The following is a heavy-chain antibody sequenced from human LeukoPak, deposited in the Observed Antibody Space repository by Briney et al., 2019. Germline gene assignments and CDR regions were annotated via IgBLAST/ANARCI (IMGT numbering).Heavy chain of an antibody. V-gene: IGHV4-61*02. D-gene: IGHD2-15*01. CDR3: ARWRVGYCSGGSCYSFASVAFDI. CDR2: IYTSGST. J-gene: IGHJ3*02. CDR1: GGSISSGSYY. Sequence: PSETLSLTCTVSGGSISSGSYYWSWIRQPAGKGLEWIGRIYTSGSTNYNPSLKSRVTISVDTSKNQFSLKLSSVTAADTAVYYCARWRVGYCSGGSCYSFASVAFDIWGQGTMVTVSS.